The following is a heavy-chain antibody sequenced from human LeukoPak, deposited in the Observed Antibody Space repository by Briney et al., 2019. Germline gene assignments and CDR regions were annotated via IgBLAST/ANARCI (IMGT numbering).Heavy chain of an antibody. D-gene: IGHD3-3*01. V-gene: IGHV3-66*01. CDR1: GFTVSSNY. CDR3: ARDRYDFWSGYSLNWFDP. J-gene: IGHJ5*02. CDR2: IYSGGST. Sequence: QPGGSLRLSCAASGFTVSSNYMSWVRQAPGKGLEWVSVIYSGGSTYYADSVKGRFTISRDNAKNSLYLQMNSLRAEDTAVYYCARDRYDFWSGYSLNWFDPWGQGTLVTVSS.